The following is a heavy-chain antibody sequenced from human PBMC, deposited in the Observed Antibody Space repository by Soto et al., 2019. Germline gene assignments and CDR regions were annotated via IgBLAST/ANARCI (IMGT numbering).Heavy chain of an antibody. J-gene: IGHJ4*02. D-gene: IGHD3-22*01. CDR3: ARYYYDSSGYYPFDY. CDR2: INHSGRT. CDR1: GGSFSGYY. Sequence: SETLSLTCAVYGGSFSGYYWSWIRQPPGKGLEWIGEINHSGRTNYNPSLKSRVTISVDTSKNQFSLKLSSVTAADTAVYYCARYYYDSSGYYPFDYWGQGTLVTVSS. V-gene: IGHV4-34*01.